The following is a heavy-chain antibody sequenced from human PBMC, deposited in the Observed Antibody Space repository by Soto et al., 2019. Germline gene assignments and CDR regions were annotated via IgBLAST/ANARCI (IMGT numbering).Heavy chain of an antibody. CDR1: GGTFSSYA. J-gene: IGHJ3*02. D-gene: IGHD1-26*01. Sequence: ASVKVSCKASGGTFSSYAISWVRQAPGQGLEWMGGIIPIFGTANYAQKFQGRVTITADESTSTAYMELSSLRSEDTAVYYCARPLVGATPGEAFDIWGQGTMVTVSS. CDR3: ARPLVGATPGEAFDI. V-gene: IGHV1-69*13. CDR2: IIPIFGTA.